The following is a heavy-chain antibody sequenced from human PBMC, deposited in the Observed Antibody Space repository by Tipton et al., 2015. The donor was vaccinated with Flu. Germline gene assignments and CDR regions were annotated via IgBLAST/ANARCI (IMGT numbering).Heavy chain of an antibody. D-gene: IGHD5-18*01. J-gene: IGHJ4*02. CDR2: IYYSGST. CDR1: GGSISSYY. Sequence: TLSLTCTVSGGSISSYYWSWIRQPPGKGLEWIGYIYYSGSTNYNPSLKSRVTISVDTSKNQFSLKLSSVTAADTAVYYCARQKVARYPPLDTARDRLLDEYYFDYWGQGTLVTVSS. V-gene: IGHV4-59*08. CDR3: ARQKVARYPPLDTARDRLLDEYYFDY.